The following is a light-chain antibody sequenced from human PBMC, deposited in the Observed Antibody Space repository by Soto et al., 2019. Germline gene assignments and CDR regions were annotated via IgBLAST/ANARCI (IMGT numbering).Light chain of an antibody. CDR1: QTVSGDY. Sequence: GFTQYQSTPSLAAGQRATLSWRASQTVSGDYLAWYQQKSGQAPRLLIYGASSRATDIPDRFSGSGSGIDFALTISRLEPEDFAVYYCQQYGSSPWKFGQGTKVDIK. V-gene: IGKV3-20*01. J-gene: IGKJ1*01. CDR3: QQYGSSPWK. CDR2: GAS.